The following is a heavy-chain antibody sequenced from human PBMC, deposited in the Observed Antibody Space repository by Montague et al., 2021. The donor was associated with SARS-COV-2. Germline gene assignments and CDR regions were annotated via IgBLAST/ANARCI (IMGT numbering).Heavy chain of an antibody. J-gene: IGHJ6*02. D-gene: IGHD4-17*01. V-gene: IGHV6-1*01. CDR2: N. Sequence: NDYAVSVRSRITINPDTSKNQFSLHLNSVTPEDTAVYYCSRGTLRFGMDVWGQGTTVTVPS. CDR3: SRGTLRFGMDV.